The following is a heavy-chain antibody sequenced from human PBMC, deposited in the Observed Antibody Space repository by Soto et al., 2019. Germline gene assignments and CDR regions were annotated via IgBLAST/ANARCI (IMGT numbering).Heavy chain of an antibody. CDR2: ISYDGSNR. Sequence: GGSLRLSCAASGFTFRNYPMNWVRQAPDKGLQWVAVISYDGSNRDYADSVRGRFTISRDNSKNTLYLQMNSLRPEDTAVYYCAQLLGGSYAFEIWGQGTMVTVSS. CDR1: GFTFRNYP. J-gene: IGHJ3*02. D-gene: IGHD1-26*01. CDR3: AQLLGGSYAFEI. V-gene: IGHV3-30-3*01.